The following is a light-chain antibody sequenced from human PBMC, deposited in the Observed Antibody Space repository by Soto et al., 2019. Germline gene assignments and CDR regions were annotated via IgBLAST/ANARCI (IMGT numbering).Light chain of an antibody. Sequence: QSALTQPRSVSGSPGQSVTISCTGTSSDVGPYDYVSWYQQHPGKAPKLMIYDVTKRPSGVPDRFSGSKSGNTASLTISGLQAEDEADYYCCSYAGNYLYAFGTGTKLTVL. CDR3: CSYAGNYLYA. CDR2: DVT. CDR1: SSDVGPYDY. J-gene: IGLJ1*01. V-gene: IGLV2-11*01.